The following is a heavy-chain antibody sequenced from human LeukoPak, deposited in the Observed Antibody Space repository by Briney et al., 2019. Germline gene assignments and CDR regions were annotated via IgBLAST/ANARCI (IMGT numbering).Heavy chain of an antibody. Sequence: PSETLSLTCTVSGGSISSSSYYWGWIRQPPGKGLEWIGSIYYSGSTYYNPSLKSRVTISVDTSKNQFSLKLSSVTAADTAVYYCARHSHQVQSLRFLEWLSKSPPPFDYWGQGTLVTVSS. CDR2: IYYSGST. CDR1: GGSISSSSYY. CDR3: ARHSHQVQSLRFLEWLSKSPPPFDY. J-gene: IGHJ4*02. V-gene: IGHV4-39*01. D-gene: IGHD3-3*01.